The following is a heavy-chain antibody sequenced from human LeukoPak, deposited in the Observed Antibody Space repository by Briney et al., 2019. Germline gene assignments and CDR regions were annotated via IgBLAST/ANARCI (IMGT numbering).Heavy chain of an antibody. Sequence: GGSLRLSCAASGFTFSSYEMNWVRQAPGKGLERVSYISSSGSTIYYADSVKGRFTISRDNAKNSLYLQMNSLRAEDTAVYYCAREEVGATGFDYWGQGTLVTVSS. CDR3: AREEVGATGFDY. D-gene: IGHD1-26*01. J-gene: IGHJ4*02. CDR1: GFTFSSYE. V-gene: IGHV3-48*03. CDR2: ISSSGSTI.